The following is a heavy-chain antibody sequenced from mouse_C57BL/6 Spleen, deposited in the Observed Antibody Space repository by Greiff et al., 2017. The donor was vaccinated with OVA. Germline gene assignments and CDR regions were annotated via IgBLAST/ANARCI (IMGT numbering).Heavy chain of an antibody. Sequence: VQLQQPGAELVMPGASVKLSCKASGYTFTSYWMHWVKQRPGQGLEWIGEIDPSDSYTNYNQKFKGKSTLTVDKSSSTAYMQLSSLTSEDSAVYYCARKGLTFGGYAMDYWGQGTSVTVSS. CDR1: GYTFTSYW. CDR2: IDPSDSYT. V-gene: IGHV1-69*01. CDR3: ARKGLTFGGYAMDY. J-gene: IGHJ4*01.